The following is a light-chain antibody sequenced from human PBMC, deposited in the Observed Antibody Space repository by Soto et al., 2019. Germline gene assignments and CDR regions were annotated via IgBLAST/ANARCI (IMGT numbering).Light chain of an antibody. CDR2: HAS. CDR1: QSISSW. J-gene: IGKJ1*01. CDR3: QQYNSYSLT. V-gene: IGKV1-5*01. Sequence: DIQMTQSPSTLSASVGDRVTITCRASQSISSWLAWYQQKPGTAPKVLIYHASNLQSGVPSRFSGSGSGTEFTLTISSLQPDDFATYYCQQYNSYSLTFGQGTKVDIK.